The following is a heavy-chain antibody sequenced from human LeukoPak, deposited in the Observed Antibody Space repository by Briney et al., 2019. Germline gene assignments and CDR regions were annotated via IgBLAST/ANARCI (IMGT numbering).Heavy chain of an antibody. CDR3: AKGGNAVAGRYFDY. CDR1: RFTFSSYA. CDR2: ISTSGGST. J-gene: IGHJ4*02. Sequence: PGGSLRLSCAASRFTFSSYAMNWVRQAPGKGLEWVSAISTSGGSTYYADSVKGRFTISRDNSKNTLFLQMNSLRAEDTAVYYCAKGGNAVAGRYFDYWGQGTLVTASS. V-gene: IGHV3-23*01. D-gene: IGHD6-19*01.